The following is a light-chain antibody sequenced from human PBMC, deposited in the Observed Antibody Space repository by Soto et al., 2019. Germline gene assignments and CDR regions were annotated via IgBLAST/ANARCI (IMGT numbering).Light chain of an antibody. CDR1: QSVFSS. V-gene: IGKV3-15*01. J-gene: IGKJ1*01. Sequence: EIVMTQSPATLSVSPGERVTLSCRASQSVFSSLAWYQQKPGQAPRLLTYGAATRATGIPARCSGSGSGTEFTLTISSVQSEDFEVYGCKQYYSWPAFGRGTKVDIK. CDR2: GAA. CDR3: KQYYSWPA.